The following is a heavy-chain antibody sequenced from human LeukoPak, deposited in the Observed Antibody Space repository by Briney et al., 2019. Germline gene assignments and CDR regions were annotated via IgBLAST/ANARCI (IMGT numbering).Heavy chain of an antibody. Sequence: SETLSLTCTVSGGSISTYYWNWIRQPPGKGLEWIGFIYYSGSTSYNPSLKSRVTISVDTSTNQFSLKLSSVTAADTAVYYCARVHYYHDSSGYYYAYFDYWGQGTLVTVSS. J-gene: IGHJ4*02. D-gene: IGHD3-22*01. V-gene: IGHV4-59*01. CDR2: IYYSGST. CDR3: ARVHYYHDSSGYYYAYFDY. CDR1: GGSISTYY.